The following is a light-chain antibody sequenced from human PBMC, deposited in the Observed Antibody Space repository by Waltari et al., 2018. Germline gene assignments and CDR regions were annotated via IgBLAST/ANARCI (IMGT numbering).Light chain of an antibody. CDR2: NSS. J-gene: IGKJ1*01. V-gene: IGKV1-39*01. CDR3: QQTFTTPWT. CDR1: QAIQSF. Sequence: DIQMTQSPSSLSASVGATVTIACRAGQAIQSFINWYQQKPGRAPKFLIANSSTLQSGVPSRFGGSGSGTEFTLTISSLQPEDVATYFCQQTFTTPWTFGPGTTVEIK.